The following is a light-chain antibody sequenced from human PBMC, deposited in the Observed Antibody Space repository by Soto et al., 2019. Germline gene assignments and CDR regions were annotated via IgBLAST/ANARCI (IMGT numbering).Light chain of an antibody. J-gene: IGLJ6*01. CDR2: EVS. CDR1: SSDVGGYKY. CDR3: ASYTSSXTXVI. V-gene: IGLV2-14*01. Sequence: QSALTQPASVSGSPGQSITISCTGTSSDVGGYKYVSWYQQHPDKAPKLIIFEVSNRPSGISSRFSGSKSGNTASLTISGXXAEDEADYYCASYTSSXTXVIFGXGX.